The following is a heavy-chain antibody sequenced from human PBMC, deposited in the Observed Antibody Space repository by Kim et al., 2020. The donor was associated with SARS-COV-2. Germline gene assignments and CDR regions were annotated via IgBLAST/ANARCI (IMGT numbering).Heavy chain of an antibody. CDR3: ARVVSENSAGEY. V-gene: IGHV4-39*01. J-gene: IGHJ4*02. CDR2: INYSGNT. Sequence: SETLSLTCTVSGDSISRSSNYWGWIRQPPGKGLEWIGSINYSGNTYYNPSLKSRVTISVDTSKNQFSLKMRSVTAADTAVYYCARVVSENSAGEYWGQGT. CDR1: GDSISRSSNY.